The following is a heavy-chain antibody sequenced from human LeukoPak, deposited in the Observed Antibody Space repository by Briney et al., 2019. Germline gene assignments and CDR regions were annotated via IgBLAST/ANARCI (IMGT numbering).Heavy chain of an antibody. J-gene: IGHJ4*02. CDR3: AKARLVAGDFDY. D-gene: IGHD6-19*01. Sequence: GGSLRLSCAASGFPFSSYSMNWVRQAPGKGLEWISYITSSISTIYYADSVKGRFTISRDNSKNTLYLQMNSLRAEDTAVYYCAKARLVAGDFDYWGQGTLVTVSS. CDR1: GFPFSSYS. CDR2: ITSSISTI. V-gene: IGHV3-48*01.